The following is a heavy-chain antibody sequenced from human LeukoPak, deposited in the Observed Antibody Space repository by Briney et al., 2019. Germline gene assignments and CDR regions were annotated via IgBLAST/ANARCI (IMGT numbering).Heavy chain of an antibody. CDR2: ISSSSSYI. CDR1: GFTFSSYS. CDR3: ARVVWYYYYMDV. D-gene: IGHD5/OR15-5a*01. V-gene: IGHV3-21*01. J-gene: IGHJ6*03. Sequence: GGSLRLSCAASGFTFSSYSMNWVRQAPGKGLEWVSSISSSSSYIYYADSVKGRFTISRDNAKNSLYLQMNSLRAEDTAVYYCARVVWYYYYMDVWGKGTTVTVSS.